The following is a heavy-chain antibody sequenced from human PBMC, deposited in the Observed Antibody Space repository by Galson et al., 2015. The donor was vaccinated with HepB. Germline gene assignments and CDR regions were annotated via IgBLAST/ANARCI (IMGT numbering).Heavy chain of an antibody. Sequence: SLRLSCAASGFTFSSYWMHWVRQAPGKGLVWVSRIKSDGSSTNYADSVKGRFTISRDNAKNTLYLQMNSLRAEDTAVYYCARDRHSGYDWGNYYMDVWGKGTTVTVSS. J-gene: IGHJ6*03. CDR1: GFTFSSYW. CDR2: IKSDGSST. CDR3: ARDRHSGYDWGNYYMDV. V-gene: IGHV3-74*01. D-gene: IGHD5-12*01.